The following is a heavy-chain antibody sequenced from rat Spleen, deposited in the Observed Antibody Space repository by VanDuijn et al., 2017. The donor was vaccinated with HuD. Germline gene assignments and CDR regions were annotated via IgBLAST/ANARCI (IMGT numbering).Heavy chain of an antibody. CDR1: GFTFSDYY. J-gene: IGHJ3*01. D-gene: IGHD2-7*01. CDR2: ISYDGSST. V-gene: IGHV5-7*01. CDR3: TAHGNRISRFAY. Sequence: EVQLVESGGGLVQPGRSLKLSCAASGFTFSDYYMAWVRQAPKKGLEWVATISYDGSSTYYRDSVKGRFTVSRDNAKSTLYLQMDSLRSEDTATYYCTAHGNRISRFAYWGQGTLVTVSS.